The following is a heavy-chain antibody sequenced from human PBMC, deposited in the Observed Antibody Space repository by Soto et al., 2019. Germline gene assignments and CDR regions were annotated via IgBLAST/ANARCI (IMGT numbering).Heavy chain of an antibody. Sequence: SETLSLTCTVSGVSISSFYWSWIRQPAGKGLEWIGRIYSSEIINYNPSLKSRVTMSLDTSKNQFSLKLGSVTAADTAVYFCATVSYVGGTDYWGQGTQVTVSS. J-gene: IGHJ4*02. CDR3: ATVSYVGGTDY. CDR1: GVSISSFY. D-gene: IGHD5-18*01. V-gene: IGHV4-4*07. CDR2: IYSSEII.